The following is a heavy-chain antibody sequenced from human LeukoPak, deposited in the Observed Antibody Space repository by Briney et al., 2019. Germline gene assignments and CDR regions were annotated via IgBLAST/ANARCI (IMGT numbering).Heavy chain of an antibody. D-gene: IGHD5-18*01. J-gene: IGHJ5*02. V-gene: IGHV1-69*13. CDR1: GGTFISYA. Sequence: SVKVSCKASGGTFISYAISWVRQAPGQGLEWMGGIIPIFGTANYAQKFQGRVTITADESTSTAYMELSSLRSEDTAVYYCARTHVGLRGYSYGHNWFDPWGQGTLVTVSS. CDR2: IIPIFGTA. CDR3: ARTHVGLRGYSYGHNWFDP.